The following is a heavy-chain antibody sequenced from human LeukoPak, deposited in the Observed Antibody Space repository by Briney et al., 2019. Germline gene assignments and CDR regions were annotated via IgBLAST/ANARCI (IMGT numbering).Heavy chain of an antibody. V-gene: IGHV3-11*01. Sequence: GGSLRLSCAASGFTFSDYYMSWIRQAPRKGQEWVSYISSSDSTIYYADSVKGRFTISRDNAKNSLYLQMNSLRAEDTAVYYCARGCSSTSCYLKAFDIWGQGTMVTVSS. CDR3: ARGCSSTSCYLKAFDI. D-gene: IGHD2-2*01. CDR2: ISSSDSTI. CDR1: GFTFSDYY. J-gene: IGHJ3*02.